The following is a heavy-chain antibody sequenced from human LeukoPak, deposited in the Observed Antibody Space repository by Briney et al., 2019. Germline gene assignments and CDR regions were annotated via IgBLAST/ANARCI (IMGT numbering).Heavy chain of an antibody. CDR1: GGSISSSSYY. D-gene: IGHD3-10*01. CDR3: ARLGSGRTHYYYYMDV. Sequence: SSETLSLTCTVSGGSISSSSYYWGWIRQPPGKGLEWIGSIYYSGSTYYNPSLKSRVTISVDTSKNQFSLKLSSVTAADTAVYYCARLGSGRTHYYYYMDVWAKGPRSPSP. CDR2: IYYSGST. V-gene: IGHV4-39*01. J-gene: IGHJ6*03.